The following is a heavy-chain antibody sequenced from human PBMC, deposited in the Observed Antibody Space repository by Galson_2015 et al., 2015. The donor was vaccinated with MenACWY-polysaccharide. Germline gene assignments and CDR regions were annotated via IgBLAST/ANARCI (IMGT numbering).Heavy chain of an antibody. V-gene: IGHV4-39*07. Sequence: LTCTVSGGSISSSSYYWGWIRQPPGKGLEWIGSIYYSGSTYYNPSLKSRVTISVDTSKNQFSLKLSSVTAADTAVYYCARAVVGAFWSGYYGWYFDLWGRGTLVTVSS. CDR1: GGSISSSSYY. D-gene: IGHD3-3*01. J-gene: IGHJ2*01. CDR2: IYYSGST. CDR3: ARAVVGAFWSGYYGWYFDL.